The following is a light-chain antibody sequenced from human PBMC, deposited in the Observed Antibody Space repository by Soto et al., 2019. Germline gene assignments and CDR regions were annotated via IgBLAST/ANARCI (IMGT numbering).Light chain of an antibody. CDR2: GNS. CDR1: SSDIGVHH. Sequence: QSVLTQPPSVSAAPGQKVTISCSGSSSDIGVHHVSWYQQFPGTAPKLLIYGNSNRPSGVPDRFSGSKSGTSASLAITGLQAEDEADYYCQSYDSSLSGSVFGGGTKLTVL. CDR3: QSYDSSLSGSV. J-gene: IGLJ3*02. V-gene: IGLV1-40*01.